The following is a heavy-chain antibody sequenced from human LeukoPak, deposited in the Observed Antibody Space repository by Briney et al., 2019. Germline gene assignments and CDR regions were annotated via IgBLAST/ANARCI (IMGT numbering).Heavy chain of an antibody. CDR1: GGTFSSYA. CDR2: IIPILGIA. V-gene: IGHV1-69*04. D-gene: IGHD3-22*01. J-gene: IGHJ4*02. Sequence: ASVKLSCKASGGTFSSYAISWVRQAPRQPLEWMGRIIPILGIANYAQKFQGRVTITADKSTSTAYMELSSLRSEDTAVYYCARDRGIEDYYDSSGYLPFGYWGQGTLVTVSS. CDR3: ARDRGIEDYYDSSGYLPFGY.